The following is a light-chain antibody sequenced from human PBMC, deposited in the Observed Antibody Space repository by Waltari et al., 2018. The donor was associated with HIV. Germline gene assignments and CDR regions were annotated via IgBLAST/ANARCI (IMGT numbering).Light chain of an antibody. CDR2: GVS. V-gene: IGKV3-20*01. CDR3: QHYGGSPLYT. J-gene: IGKJ2*01. Sequence: EIVLAQSPGTLSLSPGDTATLSCRASQTVNNNFFSWYQQRSGQAPRLLIYGVSSRATGIPNRFSGSGSGTDFTLTISRLEPEDFAVYYCQHYGGSPLYTFGQGTKLEMK. CDR1: QTVNNNF.